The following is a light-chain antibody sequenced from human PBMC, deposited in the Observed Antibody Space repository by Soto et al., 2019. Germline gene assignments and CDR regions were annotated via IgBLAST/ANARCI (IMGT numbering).Light chain of an antibody. Sequence: DIQMTQSPSSLSASVGDRITITCRASQNISSYLNWYQQKPGKAPKLLIYAASSLQSGVPSRFSGSASGTDFTLTISSLQPEDFATYYCPQSFSTPLTFGGGTKVEIK. J-gene: IGKJ4*01. V-gene: IGKV1-39*01. CDR2: AAS. CDR1: QNISSY. CDR3: PQSFSTPLT.